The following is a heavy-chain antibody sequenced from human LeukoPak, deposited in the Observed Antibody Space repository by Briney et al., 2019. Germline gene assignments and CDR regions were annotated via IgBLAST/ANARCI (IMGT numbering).Heavy chain of an antibody. V-gene: IGHV3-48*03. D-gene: IGHD4/OR15-4a*01. J-gene: IGHJ4*02. CDR3: ARRAGAYSQPYDY. Sequence: PGGSLRLSCAASGFTFSSYEMNWVRQAPGKGLEWVSYISSSGSTIYYADSVKGRFTISRGNSKNTLYLQMNSLRAEDTAVYYCARRAGAYSQPYDYWGQGTLVTVSS. CDR2: ISSSGSTI. CDR1: GFTFSSYE.